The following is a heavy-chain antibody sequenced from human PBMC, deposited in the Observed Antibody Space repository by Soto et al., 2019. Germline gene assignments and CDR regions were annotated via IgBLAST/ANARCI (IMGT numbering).Heavy chain of an antibody. V-gene: IGHV4-31*03. CDR1: GGSISSGGYY. Sequence: QVQLQESGPGLVKPSQTLSLTCTVSGGSISSGGYYWSWIRQHPGKGLEWIGYIYYSGSTYYNPSLKSGVTISVDTSKNQFSLKLSSVTAADTAVYYCARVRRRVPLAPGGAFDIWGQGTMVTVSS. J-gene: IGHJ3*02. CDR3: ARVRRRVPLAPGGAFDI. D-gene: IGHD1-1*01. CDR2: IYYSGST.